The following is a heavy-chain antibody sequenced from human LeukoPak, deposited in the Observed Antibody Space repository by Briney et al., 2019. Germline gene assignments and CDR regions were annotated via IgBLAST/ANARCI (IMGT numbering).Heavy chain of an antibody. CDR2: INHSGST. CDR1: GGSFSGYY. Sequence: SETLSLTCAVYGGSFSGYYWSWIRQPPGKGLEWIGEINHSGSTNYNPSLKSRVTISVDTSKNQFSLQLSSVTAADTAVYYCARGRFSSSWYGSGRAVYYFDYWGQGTLVTVSS. CDR3: ARGRFSSSWYGSGRAVYYFDY. V-gene: IGHV4-34*01. J-gene: IGHJ4*02. D-gene: IGHD6-13*01.